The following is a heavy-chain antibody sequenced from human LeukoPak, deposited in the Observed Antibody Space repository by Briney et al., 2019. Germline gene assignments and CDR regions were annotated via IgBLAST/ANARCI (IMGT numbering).Heavy chain of an antibody. Sequence: GASVKVSCKASGYTFTSYGISWVRQAPGQGREWMGWISAYNGNTNYAQKLQGRVTMTSDTSTSTAYMELRSLRSDDTAVYYCARVLHDYGLSPGFNWFDPWGQGTLVTVSS. V-gene: IGHV1-18*01. J-gene: IGHJ5*02. CDR3: ARVLHDYGLSPGFNWFDP. CDR1: GYTFTSYG. D-gene: IGHD4-17*01. CDR2: ISAYNGNT.